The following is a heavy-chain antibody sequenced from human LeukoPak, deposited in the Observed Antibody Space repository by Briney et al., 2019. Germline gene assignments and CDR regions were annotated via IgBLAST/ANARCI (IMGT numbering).Heavy chain of an antibody. Sequence: GASVKVSCKASGYTFTGYYMHWVRQAPGQGLEWMGWINPNSGGTNYAQKFQGRVTMTRDTSISTAYLELSRLRSDDTAVYYCAGGADSSGYYYSYWGQGTLVTVSS. CDR2: INPNSGGT. CDR1: GYTFTGYY. J-gene: IGHJ4*02. V-gene: IGHV1-2*02. CDR3: AGGADSSGYYYSY. D-gene: IGHD3-22*01.